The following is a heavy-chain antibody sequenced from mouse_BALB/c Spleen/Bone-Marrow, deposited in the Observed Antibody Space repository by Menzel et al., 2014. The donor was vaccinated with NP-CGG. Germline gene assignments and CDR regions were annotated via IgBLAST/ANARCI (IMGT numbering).Heavy chain of an antibody. CDR1: GYSFTGYN. D-gene: IGHD2-14*01. J-gene: IGHJ3*01. CDR3: ARSIEYRPLTY. Sequence: VQLQQSGPELEKPGASVKISCKASGYSFTGYNMNWVKQSNGKSLEWIGNIDPYYGGISYNQKFKDKATLTVDKSSSTAYMQLKSLTSEDSAVYYCARSIEYRPLTYWGQGTLDTVSA. V-gene: IGHV1-39*01. CDR2: IDPYYGGI.